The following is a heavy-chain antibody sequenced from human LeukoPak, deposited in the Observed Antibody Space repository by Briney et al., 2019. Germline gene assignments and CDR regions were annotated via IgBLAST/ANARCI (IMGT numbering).Heavy chain of an antibody. CDR3: ARDSYYYGTGSLIDY. CDR1: GGPISRGSYY. CDR2: IYTSGST. V-gene: IGHV4-61*02. D-gene: IGHD3-10*01. Sequence: PSQTLSLTCTVSGGPISRGSYYWSWIRQPAGKGLEWIWRIYTSGSTNYNSSPKSRVTMSEDTSKNQFSLKLSSVTAADTAVYYCARDSYYYGTGSLIDYWGQGTLVTVSS. J-gene: IGHJ4*02.